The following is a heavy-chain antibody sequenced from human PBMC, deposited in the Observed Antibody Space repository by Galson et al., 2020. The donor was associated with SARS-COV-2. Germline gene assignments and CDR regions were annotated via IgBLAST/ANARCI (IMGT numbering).Heavy chain of an antibody. CDR3: AREAGGGDGWFDP. V-gene: IGHV3-30-3*01. Sequence: GGSLRLSCTASGFTFSSYAMHWVRQAPGKGLEREAVISYDGSNKYYADSVKGRFTISRDNSKNTLYLQMNSLRAEDTAVYYCAREAGGGDGWFDPWGQGTLVTVSS. D-gene: IGHD2-21*01. CDR2: ISYDGSNK. CDR1: GFTFSSYA. J-gene: IGHJ5*02.